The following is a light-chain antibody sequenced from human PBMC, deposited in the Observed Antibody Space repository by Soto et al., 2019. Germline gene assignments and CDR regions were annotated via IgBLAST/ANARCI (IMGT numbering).Light chain of an antibody. CDR2: EVN. J-gene: IGLJ1*01. CDR1: SSDIGAYKY. Sequence: QSALTQPASVSGSPGQSITISCTGTSSDIGAYKYVSWHQQHPDKAPKVLIYEVNNRPSGVSDRFSGSKSGNTASLTISGLQPEEEADYYCSSYTTSSTLYVFGTGTKVTVL. V-gene: IGLV2-14*01. CDR3: SSYTTSSTLYV.